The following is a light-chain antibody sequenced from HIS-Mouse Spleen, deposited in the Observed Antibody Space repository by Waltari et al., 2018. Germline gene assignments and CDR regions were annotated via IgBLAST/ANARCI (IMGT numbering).Light chain of an antibody. Sequence: QSVLTQPPSASGTPGQRVTISCSGSSSNIGSNTVNWYQQLPGTAPKLLIYSNNQPPSGVPDRFSGSKSCTSASLAISGLQSEDEADYYCAAWDDSLNGPVFGGGTKLTVL. CDR1: SSNIGSNT. CDR2: SNN. J-gene: IGLJ2*01. CDR3: AAWDDSLNGPV. V-gene: IGLV1-44*01.